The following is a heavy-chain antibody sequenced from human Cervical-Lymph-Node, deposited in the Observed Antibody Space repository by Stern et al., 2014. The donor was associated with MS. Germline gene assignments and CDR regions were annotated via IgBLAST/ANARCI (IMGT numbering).Heavy chain of an antibody. CDR1: GFTFSRSW. J-gene: IGHJ5*02. V-gene: IGHV3-7*01. CDR2: IKQDGSEK. CDR3: ARGRWCFDP. D-gene: IGHD2-21*01. Sequence: QLVQSGGGLVQPGGSLRLSCAASGFTFSRSWMSWVRQAPGQGPEWVANIKQDGSEKNYVDSVKGRFTISRNNAENSLYLQMNSLRVEDTAVYYCARGRWCFDPWGQGTLVTVSS.